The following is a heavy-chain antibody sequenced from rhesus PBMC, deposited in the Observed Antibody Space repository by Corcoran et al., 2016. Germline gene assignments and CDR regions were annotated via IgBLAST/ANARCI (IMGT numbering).Heavy chain of an antibody. CDR1: GFSISSGYF. V-gene: IGHV4-122*02. Sequence: QVQLQESGPGLVKPSETLSLTCAVSGFSISSGYFWNWIRQPPGRGLEGIGYTRYSGSTSPTPALKTRVTIARDTAKNKVSLKLRSVTAADTAVDYCARDESLYYGSRNVVDYWGQGVLVTVSS. CDR3: ARDESLYYGSRNVVDY. J-gene: IGHJ4*01. D-gene: IGHD4-29*01. CDR2: TRYSGST.